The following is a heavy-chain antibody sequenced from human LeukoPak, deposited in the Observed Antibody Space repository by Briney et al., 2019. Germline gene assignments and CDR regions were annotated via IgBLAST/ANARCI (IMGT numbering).Heavy chain of an antibody. Sequence: PSETLSLTCTVSGGSISSYYWSWIRQPPGKGLEWIGYIYYSGSTNYNPSLKSRVTISVDTSKNQFSLKLSSVTAADTAVYYCARLIAYSSSWYLLDYWGQGTLVTVSS. CDR1: GGSISSYY. CDR3: ARLIAYSSSWYLLDY. V-gene: IGHV4-59*08. D-gene: IGHD6-13*01. J-gene: IGHJ4*02. CDR2: IYYSGST.